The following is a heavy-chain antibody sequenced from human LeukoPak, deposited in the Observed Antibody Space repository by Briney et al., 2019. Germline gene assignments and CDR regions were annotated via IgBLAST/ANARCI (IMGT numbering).Heavy chain of an antibody. CDR2: INHSGST. Sequence: SETLSLTCAVYGGSFSGYYWSWVRQPPGKGLEWIGEINHSGSTYYNPSLKSRVTISVDTSKNQFSLKLSSVTAADTAVYYCAREVVPAALGPKNNWFDPWGQGTLVTVSS. D-gene: IGHD2-2*01. CDR1: GGSFSGYY. CDR3: AREVVPAALGPKNNWFDP. J-gene: IGHJ5*02. V-gene: IGHV4-34*01.